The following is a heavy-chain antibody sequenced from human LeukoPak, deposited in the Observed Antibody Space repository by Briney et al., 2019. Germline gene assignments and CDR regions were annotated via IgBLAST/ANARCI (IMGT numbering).Heavy chain of an antibody. CDR1: GFTLSRFT. V-gene: IGHV3-21*01. Sequence: GSLRLSCVASGFTLSRFTMNWVRQAPGKGLELVSSINFRGTYIYYTDSVKGRFSISRDDARNSLFLQMNGLRAEDTAVYYFATEEYLRGSYFFFGSWGQGSLVTVSS. D-gene: IGHD1-26*01. CDR3: ATEEYLRGSYFFFGS. J-gene: IGHJ4*02. CDR2: INFRGTYI.